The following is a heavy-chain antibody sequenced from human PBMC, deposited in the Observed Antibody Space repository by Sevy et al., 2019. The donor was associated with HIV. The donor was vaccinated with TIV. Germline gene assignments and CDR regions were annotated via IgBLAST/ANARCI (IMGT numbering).Heavy chain of an antibody. V-gene: IGHV3-21*01. CDR2: ISGISNYI. Sequence: GGSLRLSCAASGFTFSSYSMNWVRQAPGKGLEWVSSISGISNYIYYADSVKGRFTISRDNAKNSLYLQMNSLRAEDTAVYYCARDRRTLNYYASSGYNYYFDYWGQGTLVTVSS. CDR3: ARDRRTLNYYASSGYNYYFDY. CDR1: GFTFSSYS. D-gene: IGHD3-22*01. J-gene: IGHJ4*02.